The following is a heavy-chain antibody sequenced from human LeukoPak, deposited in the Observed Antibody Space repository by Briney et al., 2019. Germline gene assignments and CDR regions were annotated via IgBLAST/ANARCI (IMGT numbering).Heavy chain of an antibody. D-gene: IGHD4-17*01. J-gene: IGHJ5*02. V-gene: IGHV1-69*05. CDR3: AREYSSWPVTTYLNWFDP. CDR1: GGTFSSYA. CDR2: IIPIFGTA. Sequence: VKVSCKASGGTFSSYAISWVRQAPGQGLEWMGGIIPIFGTANYAQKFQGRVTITTDESTSTAYMELSSLRSQDTAVYYCAREYSSWPVTTYLNWFDPWGQGTLVTVSS.